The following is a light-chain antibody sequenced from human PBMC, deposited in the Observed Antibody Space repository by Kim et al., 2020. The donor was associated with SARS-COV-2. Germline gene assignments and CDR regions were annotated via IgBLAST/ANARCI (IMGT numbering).Light chain of an antibody. J-gene: IGLJ2*01. CDR1: DLGDKF. V-gene: IGLV3-1*01. CDR3: QAWDSITAHVI. Sequence: SYELTQPPSVSVSPGQTATISCSGDDLGDKFVCWYQQKPGHSPVLVIYQDNRSPAGIPERFSGSNSGNTATLTISGTQALDEADYYCQAWDSITAHVIFG. CDR2: QDN.